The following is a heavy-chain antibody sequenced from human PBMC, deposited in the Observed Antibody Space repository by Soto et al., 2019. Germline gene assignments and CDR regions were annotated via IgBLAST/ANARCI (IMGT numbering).Heavy chain of an antibody. CDR1: GFTFSSYG. CDR2: ISYDGSNK. Sequence: QVQLVESGGGVVQPGRSLRLSCAASGFTFSSYGMHWVRQAPGKGLXXXXXISYDGSNKYYADSVKGRFTISRDNSKNXXXXXXXXXXXXXXXXXXXXXXXXXXXXXXXXXPLDYWGQGTLVTVSS. J-gene: IGHJ4*02. V-gene: IGHV3-30*03. CDR3: XXXXXXXXXXXXXXPLDY.